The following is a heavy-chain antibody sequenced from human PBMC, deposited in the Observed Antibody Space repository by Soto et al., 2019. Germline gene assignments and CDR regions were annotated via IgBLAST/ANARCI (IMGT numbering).Heavy chain of an antibody. CDR3: ASSIAGADTPRFDN. Sequence: QVQLQESGPGRVKPSETLSLTCSVSDGSIRSYHWNWIRQAPGKGLEWIGYMYFSGLGHYSPFLKGRVNVSVDTSNNQFSLRLGAVTADDTAIYYCASSIAGADTPRFDNWGQGTLVTVSA. CDR1: DGSIRSYH. D-gene: IGHD6-13*01. CDR2: MYFSGLG. V-gene: IGHV4-59*01. J-gene: IGHJ4*02.